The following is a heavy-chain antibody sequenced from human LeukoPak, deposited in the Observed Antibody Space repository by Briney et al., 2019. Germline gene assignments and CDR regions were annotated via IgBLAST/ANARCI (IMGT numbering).Heavy chain of an antibody. CDR1: GFTFSSYS. CDR2: ISSSSSTI. CDR3: ATVSQVLLIY. Sequence: PGGSLRLSCAASGFTFSSYSMNWVRQAPGKGLEWVSYISSSSSTIYYADSVKGRFTISRDNAKNSLYLQMNSLKTEDTAVYYCATVSQVLLIYWGQGSLVTVSS. J-gene: IGHJ4*02. V-gene: IGHV3-48*04. D-gene: IGHD2-2*01.